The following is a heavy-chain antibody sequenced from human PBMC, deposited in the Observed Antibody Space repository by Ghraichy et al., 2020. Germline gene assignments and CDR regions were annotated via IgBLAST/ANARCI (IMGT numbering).Heavy chain of an antibody. Sequence: ASVKVSCKASNWTFSHFGINWVRQAPGQGLEWMAWISGHNADTYFAQQFQGRVTVTRDWSADWSTATTYITYMELRSLTSDDTAIYYCASTTGYYMDVWGEGTTVTVSS. J-gene: IGHJ6*03. D-gene: IGHD4-17*01. CDR2: ISGHNADT. CDR1: NWTFSHFG. CDR3: ASTTGYYMDV. V-gene: IGHV1-18*01.